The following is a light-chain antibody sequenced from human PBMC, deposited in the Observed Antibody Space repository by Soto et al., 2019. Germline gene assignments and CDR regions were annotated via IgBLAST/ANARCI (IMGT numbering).Light chain of an antibody. V-gene: IGKV1-33*01. J-gene: IGKJ5*01. CDR1: QDITNY. CDR2: DAS. Sequence: DIQMTQSPSSLSASVGDRVTITCQASQDITNYLNWYQQKPGKAPKLLIFDASNLETGVPSRFSGSGSGTDFTFTISSLQPEDTATYYCQQYDNLPPVTVGQGTRLEI. CDR3: QQYDNLPPVT.